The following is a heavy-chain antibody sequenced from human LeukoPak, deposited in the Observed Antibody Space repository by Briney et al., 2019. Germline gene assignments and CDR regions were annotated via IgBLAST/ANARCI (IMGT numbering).Heavy chain of an antibody. Sequence: SETLSLTCAVYGGSFSGYYWSWIRQPPGKGLEWIGEINHSGSTNYNPSLKSRVTISVDTSNNQFSLKLSSVTAADTAVYYCARVGDGYNLWGQGTLVTVSS. CDR2: INHSGST. CDR1: GGSFSGYY. D-gene: IGHD5-24*01. J-gene: IGHJ4*02. CDR3: ARVGDGYNL. V-gene: IGHV4-34*01.